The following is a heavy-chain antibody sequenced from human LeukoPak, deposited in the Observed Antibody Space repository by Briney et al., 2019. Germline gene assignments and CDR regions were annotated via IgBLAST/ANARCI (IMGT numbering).Heavy chain of an antibody. CDR3: ARGEKISAAGRFYFDY. D-gene: IGHD6-13*01. Sequence: PSETLSLTCSVSGGSISSYYWSWIRQPAGKGLEWIGRIYTSGSTNYNPSLKSRVTMSVDTSKNQFSLKLSSVTAADTAMYYCARGEKISAAGRFYFDYWGQGTLVTVSS. CDR2: IYTSGST. CDR1: GGSISSYY. J-gene: IGHJ4*02. V-gene: IGHV4-4*07.